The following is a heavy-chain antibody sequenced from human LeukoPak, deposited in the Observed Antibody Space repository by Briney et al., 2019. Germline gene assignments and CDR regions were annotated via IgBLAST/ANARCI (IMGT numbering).Heavy chain of an antibody. CDR3: ATRGQSSSWYYFDD. V-gene: IGHV3-11*03. CDR2: ISGSSSYI. Sequence: GGSLRLSCAAPGFTFSDYYMNWIRQAPGKGLEWVSFISGSSSYIYYADSVKGRFTISRDNAKNSLYLQMNSLRAEDTAVYSFATRGQSSSWYYFDDWGQGTLVTVS. D-gene: IGHD6-13*01. CDR1: GFTFSDYY. J-gene: IGHJ4*02.